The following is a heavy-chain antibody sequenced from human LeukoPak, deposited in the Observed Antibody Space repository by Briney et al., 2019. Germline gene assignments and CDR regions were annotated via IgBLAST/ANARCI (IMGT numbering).Heavy chain of an antibody. D-gene: IGHD2-21*02. CDR3: ARRPYCGGDCLYGMDV. Sequence: SVKASCKASGGTFSSYAISWVRQAPGQGLEWMGGIIPIFGTPNYAQKFQGRVTITADESTSTAYMELSSLRSEDTAVYYCARRPYCGGDCLYGMDVWGQGTTVTVSS. CDR2: IIPIFGTP. V-gene: IGHV1-69*13. J-gene: IGHJ6*02. CDR1: GGTFSSYA.